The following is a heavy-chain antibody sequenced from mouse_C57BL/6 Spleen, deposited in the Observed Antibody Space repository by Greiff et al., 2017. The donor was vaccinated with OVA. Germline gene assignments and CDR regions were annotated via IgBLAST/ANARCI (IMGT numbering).Heavy chain of an antibody. CDR3: ARYALRDWYFDV. CDR2: IYPGDGYT. J-gene: IGHJ1*03. D-gene: IGHD1-1*01. V-gene: IGHV1-80*01. Sequence: VQLQESGAGLVKPGASVTLSCTASGFAFSSYWMSWVRQRPGKGLEWIGQIYPGDGYTYYNGKFKGKATLTADKSSSKAYMQLSSRTSEDSAVYICARYALRDWYFDVWGTGTTVTVSS. CDR1: GFAFSSYW.